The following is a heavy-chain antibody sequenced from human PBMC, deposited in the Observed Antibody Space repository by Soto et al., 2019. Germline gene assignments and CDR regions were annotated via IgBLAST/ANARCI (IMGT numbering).Heavy chain of an antibody. CDR2: SRGYNGNT. J-gene: IGHJ4*02. D-gene: IGHD1-26*01. Sequence: QVQVVQSGAEVQKPGASVKVACKASGFSFTTYGITWVRQAPGQGREWVGWSRGYNGNTKYAQKLKGRVTMTADTSTRTDTMELRSLRADDTAVYYCARGGSGVDYWGEGSVVPVSS. V-gene: IGHV1-18*01. CDR3: ARGGSGVDY. CDR1: GFSFTTYG.